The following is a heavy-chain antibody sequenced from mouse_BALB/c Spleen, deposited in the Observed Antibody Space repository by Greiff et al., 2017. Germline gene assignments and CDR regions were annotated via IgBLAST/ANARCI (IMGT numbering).Heavy chain of an antibody. J-gene: IGHJ4*01. D-gene: IGHD1-1*01. Sequence: VKLVESGPGLVAPSQSLSITCTVSGFSLTSYGVNWVRQPPGKGLEWLGMIWGDGSTDYNSALKSRLSISKDNSKSQVFLKMNSLQTDDTARYYCARAKSYGSSFYYAMDYWGQGTSVTVSS. V-gene: IGHV2-6-7*01. CDR3: ARAKSYGSSFYYAMDY. CDR2: IWGDGST. CDR1: GFSLTSYG.